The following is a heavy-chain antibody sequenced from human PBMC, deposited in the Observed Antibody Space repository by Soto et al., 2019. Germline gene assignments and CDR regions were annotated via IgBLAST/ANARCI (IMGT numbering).Heavy chain of an antibody. D-gene: IGHD3-22*01. CDR1: GFTFRSYA. CDR2: ISGSGGNT. V-gene: IGHV3-23*01. CDR3: AKDQHYSDSSDYYHVFDL. Sequence: QPGGSLRLSCAASGFTFRSYAMTWARQAPGKGLEWVSTISGSGGNTYYADSVKGRFTISRDNSKNMLWLQMNSLRAEDAAVYYCAKDQHYSDSSDYYHVFDLWGEGTLITV. J-gene: IGHJ4*02.